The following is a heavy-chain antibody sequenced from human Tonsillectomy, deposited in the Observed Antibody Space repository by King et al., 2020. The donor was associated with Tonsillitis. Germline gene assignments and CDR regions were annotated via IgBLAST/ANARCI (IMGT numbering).Heavy chain of an antibody. Sequence: YRYKHWVRQAPGQALEWMGWITPFTGNTNYAQKFQDRVTITSDRSMSTAYMELSGLRAEDTAMYYFAEIAAAGKDAFDIWGQGTMVTVSS. V-gene: IGHV1-45*02. CDR2: ITPFTGNT. J-gene: IGHJ3*02. D-gene: IGHD6-13*01. CDR3: AEIAAAGKDAFDI. CDR1: YRY.